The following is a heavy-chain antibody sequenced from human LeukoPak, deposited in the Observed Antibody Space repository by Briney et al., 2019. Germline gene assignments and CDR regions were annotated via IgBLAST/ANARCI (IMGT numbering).Heavy chain of an antibody. D-gene: IGHD1-26*01. V-gene: IGHV1-18*01. Sequence: ASVKVSCKASGYTFTNYGITWVRQAPGQGLEWMGWISAYNGNTNYAQKFQGRVTMTTDTATSTAYMELRSLRSDDTAAYYCARDFPLVVGATTDYFDYWGQGTLVTVSS. CDR3: ARDFPLVVGATTDYFDY. CDR2: ISAYNGNT. CDR1: GYTFTNYG. J-gene: IGHJ4*02.